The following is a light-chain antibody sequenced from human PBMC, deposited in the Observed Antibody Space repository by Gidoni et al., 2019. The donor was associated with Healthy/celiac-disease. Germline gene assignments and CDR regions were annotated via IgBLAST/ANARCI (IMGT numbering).Light chain of an antibody. J-gene: IGKJ4*01. CDR2: DAS. CDR3: QQRSNWPPLT. V-gene: IGKV3-11*01. CDR1: QSVSSF. Sequence: EIVLTQSPATLSLSPGERATLSCSASQSVSSFFAWYQQKPGQPPRLLFYDASNGATSLPARFSGSASGTYFTLTISILDPDVFAFYCCQQRSNWPPLTFGGGTKVEIK.